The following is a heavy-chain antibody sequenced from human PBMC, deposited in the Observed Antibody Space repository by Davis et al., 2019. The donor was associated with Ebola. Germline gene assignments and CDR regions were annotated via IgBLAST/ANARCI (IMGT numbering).Heavy chain of an antibody. CDR1: GGSISSYY. CDR3: ARVRSIAAAAPFDY. D-gene: IGHD6-13*01. V-gene: IGHV4-59*08. Sequence: MPSETLSLTCTVSGGSISSYYWSWIRQPPGKGLEWIGYIYYSGSTNYNPSLKSRVTISVDTSKNQFSLKLSSVTAADTAVYYCARVRSIAAAAPFDYWGQGTLVTVSS. J-gene: IGHJ4*02. CDR2: IYYSGST.